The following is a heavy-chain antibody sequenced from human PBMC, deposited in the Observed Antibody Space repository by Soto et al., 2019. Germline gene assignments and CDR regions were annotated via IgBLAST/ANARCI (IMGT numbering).Heavy chain of an antibody. CDR1: GFTFPRYS. J-gene: IGHJ4*02. V-gene: IGHV3-21*01. CDR3: ARESEDLTSNFDY. CDR2: ISRTTNYI. Sequence: EVQLVGFGGGLVKPGGALRPSCSAAGFTFPRYSMNWVRQAPGKGLEWFSFISRTTNYIYYADSMKGRFTVSRDNAKNSVYLEMNSQSAADTALYYCARESEDLTSNFDYWGQGTLVAVPS.